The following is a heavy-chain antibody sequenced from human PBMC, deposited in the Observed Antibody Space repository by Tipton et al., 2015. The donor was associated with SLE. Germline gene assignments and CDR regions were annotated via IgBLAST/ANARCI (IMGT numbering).Heavy chain of an antibody. D-gene: IGHD5-12*01. V-gene: IGHV4-39*02. Sequence: TLSLTCIVSGGSITTRSYYWGWIRQPPGKGLEWIASISYSGATYYNPSLKSRVIISLDTSRNHFSLKLRSVTAADTAVYYCAREYSGYDYRTFDHWGQGTLVTVSS. CDR3: AREYSGYDYRTFDH. J-gene: IGHJ4*02. CDR1: GGSITTRSYY. CDR2: ISYSGAT.